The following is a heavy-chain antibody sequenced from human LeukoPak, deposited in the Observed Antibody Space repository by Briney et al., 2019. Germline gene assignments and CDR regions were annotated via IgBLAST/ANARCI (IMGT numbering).Heavy chain of an antibody. CDR2: ISGSGGST. CDR3: AKLSSGWYDAFDY. V-gene: IGHV3-23*01. CDR1: GFTFSSYA. Sequence: GGSLRLSYAASGFTFSSYAMSWVRQAPGKGLEWVSAISGSGGSTYYADSVKGRFTISRDNSKNTLYLQMNSLRAEDTAVYYCAKLSSGWYDAFDYWGQGTLVTVSS. D-gene: IGHD6-19*01. J-gene: IGHJ4*02.